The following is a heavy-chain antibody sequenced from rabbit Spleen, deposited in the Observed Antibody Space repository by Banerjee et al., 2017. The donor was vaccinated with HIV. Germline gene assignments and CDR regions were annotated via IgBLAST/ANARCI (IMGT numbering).Heavy chain of an antibody. J-gene: IGHJ6*01. CDR1: GVSFSSSDY. CDR3: ARGGGFTRLDL. Sequence: EQLEESGGGLVKPEGSLTLTCKASGVSFSSSDYICWVRQAPGKGLEWIACINAITGKAVYANWAKGRSTFSKTSSTTVTLQMTSLTAADTATYFCARGGGFTRLDLWGPGTLVTVS. CDR2: INAITGKA. V-gene: IGHV1S45*01. D-gene: IGHD1-1*01.